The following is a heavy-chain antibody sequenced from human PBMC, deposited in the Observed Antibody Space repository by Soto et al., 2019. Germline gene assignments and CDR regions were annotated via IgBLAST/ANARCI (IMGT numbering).Heavy chain of an antibody. J-gene: IGHJ6*02. CDR1: GDTFKNCV. V-gene: IGHV1-69*01. CDR3: AAELGFGKLSVV. CDR2: IIPLFGTT. D-gene: IGHD3-10*01. Sequence: QVQVVQSGVEVRRPGSSVKVSCKASGDTFKNCVISWVRQAPGQGLEWMEGIIPLFGTTDFAQRFQGRLTITTDESTTTAHMELSRLRSEDTATYYCAAELGFGKLSVVWGQGTTVIVSS.